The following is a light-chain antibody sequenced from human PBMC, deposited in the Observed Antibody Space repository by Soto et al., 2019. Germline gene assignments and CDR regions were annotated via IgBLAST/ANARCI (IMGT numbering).Light chain of an antibody. Sequence: EIVLTQSPGTLSLSPGERATLSCRASQSVSSSYLAWYQQKPGQAPRLLIYGASSRATGIPDRFSGSGSGTDFTLTISRREPEDIEVYYCQQYGSSLYTFGQGTKLEIK. J-gene: IGKJ2*01. V-gene: IGKV3-20*01. CDR3: QQYGSSLYT. CDR1: QSVSSSY. CDR2: GAS.